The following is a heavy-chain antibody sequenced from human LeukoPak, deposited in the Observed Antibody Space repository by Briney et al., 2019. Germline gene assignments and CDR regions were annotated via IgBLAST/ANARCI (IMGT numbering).Heavy chain of an antibody. CDR1: GFTFSSYA. CDR3: AKEKTTVKTPGSDC. Sequence: QPGGSLRLSCAASGFTFSSYAMSWVRQAPGKGLEWVSAISGSGVKTYYADSVRGRFTISRDNSKNTLYLQLSSLRAEDTAVYYCAKEKTTVKTPGSDCWGQGTLVTVSS. J-gene: IGHJ4*02. D-gene: IGHD4-23*01. V-gene: IGHV3-23*01. CDR2: ISGSGVKT.